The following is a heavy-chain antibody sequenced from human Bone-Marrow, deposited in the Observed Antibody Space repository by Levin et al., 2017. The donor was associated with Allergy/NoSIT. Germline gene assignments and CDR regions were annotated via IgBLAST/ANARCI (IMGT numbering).Heavy chain of an antibody. Sequence: LSLTCAASGFTFSSYGIHWVRQAPGKGLEWVAVISYDGGNKYYADYVKGRFTISRDNSKNTLYLQMNSLRAEDTAVYYCAKDKRSGEMATGRGNFDYWGQGTLVTVSS. D-gene: IGHD5-24*01. CDR3: AKDKRSGEMATGRGNFDY. CDR1: GFTFSSYG. CDR2: ISYDGGNK. J-gene: IGHJ4*02. V-gene: IGHV3-30*18.